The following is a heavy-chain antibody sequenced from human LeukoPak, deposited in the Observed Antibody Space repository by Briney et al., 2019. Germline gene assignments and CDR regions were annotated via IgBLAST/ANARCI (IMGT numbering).Heavy chain of an antibody. V-gene: IGHV3-30*18. CDR3: AKASYSSSWYVADY. CDR2: ISYDGSNK. D-gene: IGHD6-13*01. CDR1: GFTFSSYG. J-gene: IGHJ4*02. Sequence: GRSLRLSCAASGFTFSSYGMHWVRQAPGKGLEWVAVISYDGSNKYYADSVKGRFTISRDNSKNTLYLQMNSLRAEDTAVYYCAKASYSSSWYVADYWGQGTLVTVSS.